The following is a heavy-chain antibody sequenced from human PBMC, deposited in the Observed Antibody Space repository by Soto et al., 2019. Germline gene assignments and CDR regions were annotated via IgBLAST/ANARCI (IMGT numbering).Heavy chain of an antibody. D-gene: IGHD4-17*01. J-gene: IGHJ4*02. CDR1: GGSFSGYY. CDR2: INHSGST. CDR3: ARVFDYGDYVSDY. V-gene: IGHV4-34*01. Sequence: PSETLSLTCAVYGGSFSGYYWSWIRQPPGKGLEWIGEINHSGSTNYNPSLKSRVTISVDTSKNQFSLKLSSVTAADTAVYYCARVFDYGDYVSDYWGQGTLVTVSS.